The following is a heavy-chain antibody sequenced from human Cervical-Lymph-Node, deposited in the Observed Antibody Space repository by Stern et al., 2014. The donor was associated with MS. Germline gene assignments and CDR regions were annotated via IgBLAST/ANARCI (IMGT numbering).Heavy chain of an antibody. Sequence: QVQLQESGPGLVKPSATLALTCTVSGGPISSSRFYWGWIRRPPTQGLEWIGSLSYSGGPSYNPSLKSRVTISVDTSKNHFSLKRSSVTAADTAVYYCARHVGANTFSALNYWGQGTLVTVSS. J-gene: IGHJ4*02. V-gene: IGHV4-39*01. CDR1: GGPISSSRFY. CDR3: ARHVGANTFSALNY. CDR2: LSYSGGP. D-gene: IGHD1-26*01.